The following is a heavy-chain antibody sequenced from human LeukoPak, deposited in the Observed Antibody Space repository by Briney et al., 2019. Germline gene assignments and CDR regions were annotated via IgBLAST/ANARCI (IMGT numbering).Heavy chain of an antibody. CDR2: ISSSSSYI. CDR3: ARAYGSGENWFDP. J-gene: IGHJ5*02. CDR1: GFTFSSYG. D-gene: IGHD3-10*01. V-gene: IGHV3-21*01. Sequence: GGSLRLSCAASGFTFSSYGMSWVRQAPGKGLEWVSSISSSSSYIYYADSVRGRFTISRDNAKNSLYLQMNSLRAEDTAVYYCARAYGSGENWFDPWGQGTLVTVSS.